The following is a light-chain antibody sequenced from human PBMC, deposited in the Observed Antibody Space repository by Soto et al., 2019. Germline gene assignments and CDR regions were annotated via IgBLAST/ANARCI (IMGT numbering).Light chain of an antibody. CDR1: SGNSATSF. CDR2: EDD. J-gene: IGLJ3*02. V-gene: IGLV6-57*02. CDR3: QSYDINSHVVV. Sequence: NFMLTQPHSVSESPGRTVSISCTGSSGNSATSFVQWYQQRPGGTPTALIHEDDQRPSGVPDRFSGSIDTSSNSASLTISGLETEDEADYCWQSYDINSHVVVFGGGTKVTVL.